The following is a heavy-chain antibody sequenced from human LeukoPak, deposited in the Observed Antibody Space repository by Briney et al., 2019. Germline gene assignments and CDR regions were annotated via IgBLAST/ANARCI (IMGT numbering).Heavy chain of an antibody. CDR2: ISGSSRHK. V-gene: IGHV3-21*04. Sequence: PGGSLRLSCAASGFTFSSYTMNWVRQAPGKGLEWVSSISGSSRHKYYADSVKGRFTISRDNAKNSLYLQMNSLRAEDTAVYYCAREGGNWGEGYFDYWGQGTLVTVSS. CDR1: GFTFSSYT. CDR3: AREGGNWGEGYFDY. D-gene: IGHD7-27*01. J-gene: IGHJ4*02.